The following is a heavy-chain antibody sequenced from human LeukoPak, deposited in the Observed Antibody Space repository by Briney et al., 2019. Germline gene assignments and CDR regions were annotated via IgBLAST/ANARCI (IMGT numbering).Heavy chain of an antibody. CDR1: GGTFSSYA. V-gene: IGHV1-69*05. D-gene: IGHD6-6*01. Sequence: SVKVSCKASGGTFSSYAISWVRQAPGQGLEWMGGIIPIFGTANYAQKFQGRVTITTDESTSTAYMELSSLRSEDTAVYYCTRGLSARPSYFDYWGQGTLVTVSS. CDR2: IIPIFGTA. J-gene: IGHJ4*02. CDR3: TRGLSARPSYFDY.